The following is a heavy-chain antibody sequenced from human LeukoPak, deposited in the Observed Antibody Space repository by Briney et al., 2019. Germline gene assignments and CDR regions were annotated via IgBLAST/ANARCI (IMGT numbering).Heavy chain of an antibody. CDR2: IYYSGST. J-gene: IGHJ3*02. CDR1: GGSISSSSYY. V-gene: IGHV4-39*01. D-gene: IGHD6-19*01. CDR3: ARRAVAGTGAFDI. Sequence: ETLSLTCTVSGGSISSSSYYWGWIRQPPGKGLEWIGSIYYSGSTYYNPSLKSRVTISVDTSKNQFSLKLSPVTAADTAVYYCARRAVAGTGAFDIWGQGTMVTVSS.